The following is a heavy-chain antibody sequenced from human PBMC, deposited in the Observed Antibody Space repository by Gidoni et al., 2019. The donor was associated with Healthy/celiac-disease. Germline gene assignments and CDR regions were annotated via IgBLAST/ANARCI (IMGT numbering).Heavy chain of an antibody. CDR2: IYYSGST. CDR1: GGSISSSSYY. D-gene: IGHD6-6*01. Sequence: QLQLQESGPGLVKPSETLSLTCTVSGGSISSSSYYWGWIRQPPGKGLEWIGSIYYSGSTYYNPSLKSRVTISVDTSKNQFSLKLSSVTAADTAVYYCARPFLSHSSSHLDAFDIWGQGTMVTVSS. J-gene: IGHJ3*02. V-gene: IGHV4-39*01. CDR3: ARPFLSHSSSHLDAFDI.